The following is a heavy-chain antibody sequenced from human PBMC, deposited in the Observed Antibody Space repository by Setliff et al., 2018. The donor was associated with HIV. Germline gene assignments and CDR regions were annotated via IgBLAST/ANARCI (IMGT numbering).Heavy chain of an antibody. V-gene: IGHV1-2*02. D-gene: IGHD3-22*01. Sequence: ASVKVSCKASGYTFTGYYIHWVRQTPGHGLEWMGWIHPKTGGTDYAQRFQGRVTMTRDTSISAAYMDLSRLTSDDTAVFYCARAPYHYDGRGNDFNWFDPWGQGTLVTVSS. CDR2: IHPKTGGT. CDR1: GYTFTGYY. CDR3: ARAPYHYDGRGNDFNWFDP. J-gene: IGHJ5*02.